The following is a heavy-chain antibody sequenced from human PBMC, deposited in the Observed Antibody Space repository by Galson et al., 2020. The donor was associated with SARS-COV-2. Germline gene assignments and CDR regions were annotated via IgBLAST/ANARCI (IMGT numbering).Heavy chain of an antibody. Sequence: GESLKISCAASGFTLSSYVMSWVRQAPGKGLEWVSDLNTNGVTTYYADSVKGRFTISRDNSKNTLDLQMNSLRAEDTAVHYCAKLDRVYTGSYYLWYFELWGRGTLVTVSS. D-gene: IGHD1-26*01. CDR2: LNTNGVTT. V-gene: IGHV3-23*01. CDR1: GFTLSSYV. J-gene: IGHJ2*01. CDR3: AKLDRVYTGSYYLWYFEL.